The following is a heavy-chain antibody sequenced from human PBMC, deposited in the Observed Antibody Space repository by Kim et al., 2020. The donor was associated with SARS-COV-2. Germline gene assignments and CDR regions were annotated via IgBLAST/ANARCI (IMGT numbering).Heavy chain of an antibody. CDR1: GFTFSSYS. V-gene: IGHV3-21*01. D-gene: IGHD6-13*01. CDR3: ARDFVQQQLVRVGWFDP. J-gene: IGHJ5*02. CDR2: ISSSSSYI. Sequence: GGSLRLSCAASGFTFSSYSMNWVRQAPGKGLEWVSSISSSSSYIYYADSVKGRFTISRDNAKNSLYLQMNSLRAEDTAVYYCARDFVQQQLVRVGWFDPWGQGTLVTVSS.